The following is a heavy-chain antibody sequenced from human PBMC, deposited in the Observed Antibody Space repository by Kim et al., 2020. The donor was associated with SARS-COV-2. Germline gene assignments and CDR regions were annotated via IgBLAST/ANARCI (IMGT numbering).Heavy chain of an antibody. J-gene: IGHJ1*01. V-gene: IGHV1-46*01. CDR3: ARGGLLWFGEYSEYFQH. Sequence: FQGRVTMTRDTSTSTVYMELSSLRAEDTAVYYCARGGLLWFGEYSEYFQHWGQGTLVTVSS. D-gene: IGHD3-10*01.